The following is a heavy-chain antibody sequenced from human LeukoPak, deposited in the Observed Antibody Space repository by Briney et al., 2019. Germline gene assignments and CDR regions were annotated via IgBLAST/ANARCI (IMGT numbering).Heavy chain of an antibody. J-gene: IGHJ4*02. V-gene: IGHV1-69*13. Sequence: ASVKVSCKASGGTLSSYAISWVRQAPGQGLEWMGGIIPIFGTANYAQKFQGRVTITADESTSTAYMELRSLRSDDTAVYYCARDLGIAVGGWGQGTLVTVSS. CDR3: ARDLGIAVGG. D-gene: IGHD6-19*01. CDR1: GGTLSSYA. CDR2: IIPIFGTA.